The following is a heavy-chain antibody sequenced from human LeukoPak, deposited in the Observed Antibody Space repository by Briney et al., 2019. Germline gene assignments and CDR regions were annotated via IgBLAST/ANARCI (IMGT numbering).Heavy chain of an antibody. CDR3: ARGLGSSSSDGG. CDR2: INPNSGGT. J-gene: IGHJ4*02. CDR1: GYTFTANY. V-gene: IGHV1-2*02. D-gene: IGHD2-2*01. Sequence: ASVKVSCKASGYTFTANYMHWVRQAPGQGLEWMGWINPNSGGTNYAQKFQGRVAMTRDTSISTAYMELSRLRSDDTAVYFCARGLGSSSSDGGWGQGTLVTVSS.